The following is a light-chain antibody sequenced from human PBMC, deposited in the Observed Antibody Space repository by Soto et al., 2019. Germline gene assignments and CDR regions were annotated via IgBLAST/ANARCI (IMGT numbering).Light chain of an antibody. J-gene: IGKJ5*01. CDR1: HGIITF. Sequence: VQLTQSPSSLSASIGDRVTITFVASHGIITFLSWYQRKPWKAPKLLIYAASTLQSGVPSRFSGSGSGTDSTLTISCLQSEDFATYYCQQYYSYPITFGQGTRLEIK. CDR2: AAS. V-gene: IGKV1-8*01. CDR3: QQYYSYPIT.